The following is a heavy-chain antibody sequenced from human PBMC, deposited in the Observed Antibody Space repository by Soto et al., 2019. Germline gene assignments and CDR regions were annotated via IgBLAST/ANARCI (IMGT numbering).Heavy chain of an antibody. D-gene: IGHD3-3*01. CDR3: ARDSRTTYYDFWSGYFL. J-gene: IGHJ4*02. CDR1: GYTFTSYG. CDR2: ISAYNGNT. Sequence: QVQLVRSGAEVKKPGASVKVSCKASGYTFTSYGISWVRQAPGQGLEWMGWISAYNGNTNYAQKLQGRVTMTTDTSTSTAYMELRSLRSDDTAVYYCARDSRTTYYDFWSGYFLWGQGTLVTVSS. V-gene: IGHV1-18*01.